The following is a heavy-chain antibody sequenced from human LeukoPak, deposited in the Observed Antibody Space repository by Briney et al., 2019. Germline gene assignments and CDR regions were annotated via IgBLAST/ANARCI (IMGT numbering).Heavy chain of an antibody. J-gene: IGHJ3*02. CDR1: GFTFSDYY. V-gene: IGHV3-11*06. CDR3: ARVRDYDILTGYNDAFDI. D-gene: IGHD3-9*01. Sequence: GGSLRLSCAASGFTFSDYYMSWIRQAPGKGLEGVSYISSSSSYTNYADSAKGRFTISRDNAKNSLYLQMNSLRAEDTAVYYCARVRDYDILTGYNDAFDIWGQGTMVTVSS. CDR2: ISSSSSYT.